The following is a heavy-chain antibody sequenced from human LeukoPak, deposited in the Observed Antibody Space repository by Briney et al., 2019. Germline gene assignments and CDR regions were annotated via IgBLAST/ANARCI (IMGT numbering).Heavy chain of an antibody. CDR2: IYPGDSDT. D-gene: IGHD2-2*01. V-gene: IGHV5-51*01. Sequence: GESLKISFKGSGYSFTSYWIGWVRQMPGKGLEWMGIIYPGDSDTRYSPSFQGQVTISADKSISTAYLQWSSLKASDTAMYYCARHRYCSSTSCLPDFDYWGQGTLVTVSS. CDR3: ARHRYCSSTSCLPDFDY. CDR1: GYSFTSYW. J-gene: IGHJ4*02.